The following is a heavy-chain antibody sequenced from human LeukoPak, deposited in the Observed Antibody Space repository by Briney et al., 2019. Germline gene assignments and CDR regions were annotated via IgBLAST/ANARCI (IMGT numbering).Heavy chain of an antibody. D-gene: IGHD3-10*01. J-gene: IGHJ5*02. Sequence: PSETLSLTCTVSGGSISSYYWNWIRQPPGKGLEWIGYIYYSGSTNYNPSLKSRVTISVDTSKNQFSLKLSSVTAADTAVYYCARYPKAYLVDNRFDPWGQGTLVTVSS. CDR3: ARYPKAYLVDNRFDP. CDR1: GGSISSYY. V-gene: IGHV4-59*08. CDR2: IYYSGST.